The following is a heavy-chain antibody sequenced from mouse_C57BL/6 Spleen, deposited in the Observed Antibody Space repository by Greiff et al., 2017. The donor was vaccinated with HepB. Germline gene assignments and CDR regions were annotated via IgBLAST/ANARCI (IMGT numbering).Heavy chain of an antibody. V-gene: IGHV6-6*01. CDR2: IRNKANNPAT. CDR3: TRRPGFAY. J-gene: IGHJ3*01. Sequence: DVMLVESGGGLVQPGGSMKLSCAASGFTFSDAWMDWVRQSPEKGLEWVAEIRNKANNPATYYAESVKGRFTISRDDSKSSVYLQKISLRAEDTGIYYCTRRPGFAYWGQGTLVTVSA. CDR1: GFTFSDAW.